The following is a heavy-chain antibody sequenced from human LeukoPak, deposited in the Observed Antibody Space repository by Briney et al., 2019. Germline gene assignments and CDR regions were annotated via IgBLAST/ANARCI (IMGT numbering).Heavy chain of an antibody. CDR1: GFTFYNYA. CDR2: IGGNGDTS. D-gene: IGHD5-18*01. V-gene: IGHV3-64*02. CDR3: ATRHEYSYPY. Sequence: GRSLRLSCVASGFTFYNYAMHWVRQAPGKGLEYVSAIGGNGDTSYYADSVKGRFTISRDNSKNTVYLQLGSLRSEDMAVYYCATRHEYSYPYWGQGTPVTVSS. J-gene: IGHJ4*02.